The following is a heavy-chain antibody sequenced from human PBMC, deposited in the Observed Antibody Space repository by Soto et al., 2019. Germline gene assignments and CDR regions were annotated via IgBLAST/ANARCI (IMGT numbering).Heavy chain of an antibody. D-gene: IGHD6-25*01. CDR3: TTDAPPAATALSQTYY. CDR2: IKSKTDGGTT. Sequence: EVQLVESGGGLVKPGGSLRLSCAASGFTFSNAWMSWVRQAPGKGLEWVGRIKSKTDGGTTDYAAPVKGRFTISRDDSKNTLYLQMNSLKTEDTPVYYSTTDAPPAATALSQTYYWGQGTLVTVSS. J-gene: IGHJ4*02. V-gene: IGHV3-15*01. CDR1: GFTFSNAW.